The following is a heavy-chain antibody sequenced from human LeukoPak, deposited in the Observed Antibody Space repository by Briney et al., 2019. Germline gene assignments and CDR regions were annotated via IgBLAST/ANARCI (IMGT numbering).Heavy chain of an antibody. CDR3: ATSLTRIAAAAQSDAFDI. V-gene: IGHV1-2*02. Sequence: ASVKVSCKASGYTFTGYYMHWVRQAPGQGLEWMGWINPNSGGTNYAQKFQGRVTMTRDTSISTAYMELSSVTAVDTAVYYCATSLTRIAAAAQSDAFDIWGQGTMVTVSS. D-gene: IGHD6-13*01. J-gene: IGHJ3*02. CDR2: INPNSGGT. CDR1: GYTFTGYY.